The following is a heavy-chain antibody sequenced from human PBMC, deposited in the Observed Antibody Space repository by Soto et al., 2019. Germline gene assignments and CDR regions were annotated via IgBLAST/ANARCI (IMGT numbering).Heavy chain of an antibody. J-gene: IGHJ5*02. CDR2: ISGSGDNI. CDR1: GFTFSDYF. V-gene: IGHV3-11*04. CDR3: LKDSAKNGVGPRVGGDNWFHP. Sequence: QVHLVESGGGVVKPAGSLRLSCAASGFTFSDYFMSWIRQAPGKGLEWVSFISGSGDNIKYADSVKGRFTISRNNSKNLLFLQKNSLRDQDTAVNYCLKDSAKNGVGPRVGGDNWFHPWGQGTLVTVSS. D-gene: IGHD2-21*01.